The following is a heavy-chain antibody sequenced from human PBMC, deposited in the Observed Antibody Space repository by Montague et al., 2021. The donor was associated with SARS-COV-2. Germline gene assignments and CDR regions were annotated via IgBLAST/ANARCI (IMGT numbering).Heavy chain of an antibody. D-gene: IGHD3-10*01. CDR2: IIHSGST. V-gene: IGHV4-34*12. CDR3: ARVHPLWFGELLLDYYYYYGMDV. J-gene: IGHJ6*02. Sequence: SETLSLACAVYGGSFSGHYWSWIRQPPGKGLEWIGEIIHSGSTNYNPSLKSRVTISVDTSKNQFSLRLSSVTAADTAVYYCARVHPLWFGELLLDYYYYYGMDVWGQGTTVTVSS. CDR1: GGSFSGHY.